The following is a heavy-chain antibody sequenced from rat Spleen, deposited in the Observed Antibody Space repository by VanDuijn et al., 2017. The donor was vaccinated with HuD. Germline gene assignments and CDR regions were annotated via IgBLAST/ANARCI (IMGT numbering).Heavy chain of an antibody. CDR3: VSPTAPFAY. Sequence: QVQLQQSGAELAKPGSSVKISCKASGYTFTRYYISWIKQTTGQGLEYIGYINPGNGGTNYNEKFKGKATLTVDKSSSTALMQLSSLTPDDSAVYYCVSPTAPFAYWGQGTLVTVSS. CDR2: INPGNGGT. J-gene: IGHJ3*01. V-gene: IGHV1-43*01. CDR1: GYTFTRYY. D-gene: IGHD3-1*01.